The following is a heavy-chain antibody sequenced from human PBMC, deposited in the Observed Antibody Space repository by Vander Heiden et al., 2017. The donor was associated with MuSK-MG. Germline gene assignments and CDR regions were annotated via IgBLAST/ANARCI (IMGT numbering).Heavy chain of an antibody. V-gene: IGHV4-31*03. Sequence: QVQLQESGPGLVKPSQTLSLPCTVSGGPINSGGYYWRWIRQRPGKGLEWIGYIYYRGGTHYNPSLESRVTMSVDTSKNQFSLNLSSVTAADTAVYYCARVTFTMVRGVSPGAFDIWGQGTMVTVSS. CDR1: GGPINSGGYY. D-gene: IGHD3-10*01. J-gene: IGHJ3*02. CDR2: IYYRGGT. CDR3: ARVTFTMVRGVSPGAFDI.